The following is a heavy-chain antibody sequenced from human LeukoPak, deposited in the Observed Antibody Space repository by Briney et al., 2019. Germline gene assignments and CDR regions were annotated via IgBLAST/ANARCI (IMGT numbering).Heavy chain of an antibody. V-gene: IGHV3-23*01. Sequence: PGGSLRLSCAASGFTFSSYGMSWVRQAPGKGLEWVSSISGSGGGTYYADSVKGRFTISRDNSKNTLCLQMNSLRAEDTAVYYCAKGSYSSGWLFDYWGQGTLVTVSS. D-gene: IGHD6-25*01. CDR2: ISGSGGGT. CDR3: AKGSYSSGWLFDY. J-gene: IGHJ4*02. CDR1: GFTFSSYG.